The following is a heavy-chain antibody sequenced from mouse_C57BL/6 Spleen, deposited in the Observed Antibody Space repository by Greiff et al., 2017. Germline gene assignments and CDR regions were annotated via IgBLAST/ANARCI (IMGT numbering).Heavy chain of an antibody. Sequence: EVHLVESGGGLVQPGGSLSLSCAASGFTFTDYYMSWVRQPPGKALEWLGFIRNKANGYTTEYSASVKGRFTISRDNSQSILYLQMNALRAEDSATYYCATYYYDGYRYYYAMDYWGQGTSVTVSS. CDR2: IRNKANGYTT. V-gene: IGHV7-3*01. CDR3: ATYYYDGYRYYYAMDY. J-gene: IGHJ4*01. D-gene: IGHD2-3*01. CDR1: GFTFTDYY.